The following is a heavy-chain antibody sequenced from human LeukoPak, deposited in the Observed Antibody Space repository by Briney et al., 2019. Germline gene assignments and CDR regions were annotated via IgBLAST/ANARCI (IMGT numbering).Heavy chain of an antibody. CDR1: GYTFTGYY. CDR3: ARAPPYQLPGDY. CDR2: INPNSGGT. J-gene: IGHJ4*02. D-gene: IGHD2-2*01. V-gene: IGHV1-2*02. Sequence: ASVTVSCTASGYTFTGYYMHWVRQAPGQGLEWIGWINPNSGGTNYAQKFQGRVTMTRDTSISTAYMELSRLRSDDTAVYYCARAPPYQLPGDYWGQGTLVTVSS.